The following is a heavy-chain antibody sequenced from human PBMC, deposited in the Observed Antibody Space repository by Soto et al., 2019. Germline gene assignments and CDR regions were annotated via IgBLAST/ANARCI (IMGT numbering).Heavy chain of an antibody. CDR3: VRDVVVPAAGYMDV. J-gene: IGHJ6*03. CDR2: INPSGGTT. V-gene: IGHV1-46*03. Sequence: ASVKVSCKASGYTFTSHYVHWVRQAPGQGLEWMGIINPSGGTTRYAQKFQGRVTITRDTSTSTVYMELSSLTSEDSAVYFCVRDVVVPAAGYMDVWGKGTPVTVSS. D-gene: IGHD2-2*01. CDR1: GYTFTSHY.